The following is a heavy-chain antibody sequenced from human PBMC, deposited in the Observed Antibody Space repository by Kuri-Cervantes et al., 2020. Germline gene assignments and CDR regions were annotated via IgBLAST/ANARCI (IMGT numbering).Heavy chain of an antibody. V-gene: IGHV3-7*01. CDR3: ARDPGYSSSWYVYYYGMDV. D-gene: IGHD6-13*01. Sequence: GGSLRLSCAASGFTFSSYWMSWVRQAPGKGLEWVANIKQDGSEKYYVDSVKGRFTISRDNAKNSLYPQMNSLRAEDTAVYYCARDPGYSSSWYVYYYGMDVWGQGTTVTVSS. CDR1: GFTFSSYW. CDR2: IKQDGSEK. J-gene: IGHJ6*02.